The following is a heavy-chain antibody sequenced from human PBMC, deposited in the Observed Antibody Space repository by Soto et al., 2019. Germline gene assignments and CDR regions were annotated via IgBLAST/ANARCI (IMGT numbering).Heavy chain of an antibody. CDR2: TSGSGGRT. J-gene: IGHJ6*02. V-gene: IGHV3-23*01. D-gene: IGHD3-3*01. Sequence: GGSLRLSCAASGFTFSSYAMSWVRQAPGKGLEWVSGTSGSGGRTYYADSVKGRFTISRDNSKHTLYLQMNGLRAEDTAVYYCAKADDFWSGYHIYYYYGMDVWGQGTTVTVSS. CDR1: GFTFSSYA. CDR3: AKADDFWSGYHIYYYYGMDV.